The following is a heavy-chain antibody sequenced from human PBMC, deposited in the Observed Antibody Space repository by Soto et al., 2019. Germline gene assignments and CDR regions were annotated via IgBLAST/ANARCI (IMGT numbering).Heavy chain of an antibody. J-gene: IGHJ5*02. CDR1: GFSFSDSA. Sequence: EVQLVESGGGLVQPGGSLKLSCAASGFSFSDSAMHWVRQASGKGLEWVGRIGSKGQNYATTYAASVKGRFIISTDESKTTAHLQMNSLNTEDTAVYYCTKYSGTSSAPAALGQGTLVTVSS. V-gene: IGHV3-73*02. D-gene: IGHD1-26*01. CDR3: TKYSGTSSAPAA. CDR2: IGSKGQNYAT.